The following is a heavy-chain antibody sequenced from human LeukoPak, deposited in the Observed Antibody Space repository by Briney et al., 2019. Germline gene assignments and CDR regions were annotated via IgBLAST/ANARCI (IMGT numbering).Heavy chain of an antibody. CDR1: GFTFSSYA. J-gene: IGHJ4*02. Sequence: PGGSLRLSCAASGFTFSSYAMSWVRQAPGKGLEWVSNISSSSSAIYYADSVKGRFTISRDNTKNSLYLQMNSLRAEDTAVYYCASSGFDYWGQGTLVTVSS. D-gene: IGHD3-10*01. V-gene: IGHV3-48*04. CDR3: ASSGFDY. CDR2: ISSSSSAI.